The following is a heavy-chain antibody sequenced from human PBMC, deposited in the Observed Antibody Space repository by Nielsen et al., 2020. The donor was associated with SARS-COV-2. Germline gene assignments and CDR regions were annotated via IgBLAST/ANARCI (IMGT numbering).Heavy chain of an antibody. V-gene: IGHV1-3*01. CDR3: ARVVAVAGYWFDP. D-gene: IGHD6-19*01. J-gene: IGHJ5*02. CDR1: GYTFTSYA. CDR2: INAGNGNT. Sequence: ASVKVSCKASGYTFTSYAMHWVRQAPGQRLEWMGWINAGNGNTKYSQKFQDRVTITRDTSASTAYMELSSLRSEDTAVYYCARVVAVAGYWFDPWGQGTLVTVSS.